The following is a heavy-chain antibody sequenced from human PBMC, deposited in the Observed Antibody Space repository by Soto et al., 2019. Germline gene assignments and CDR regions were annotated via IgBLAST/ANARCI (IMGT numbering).Heavy chain of an antibody. V-gene: IGHV4-34*01. CDR1: GGSFSGYY. CDR2: INHSGST. CDR3: ARGGIAAAAGPFDY. D-gene: IGHD6-13*01. J-gene: IGHJ4*02. Sequence: SETLSLTCAVYGGSFSGYYWSWIRQPPGKGLEWIGEINHSGSTNYNPSLKSRVTISVDTSKNQFSLKLSSVTAADTAVYYCARGGIAAAAGPFDYWGQGTLVTVSS.